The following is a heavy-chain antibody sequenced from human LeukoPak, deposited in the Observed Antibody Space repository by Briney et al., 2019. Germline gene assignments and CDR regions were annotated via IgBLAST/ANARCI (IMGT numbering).Heavy chain of an antibody. J-gene: IGHJ4*02. CDR1: GFTFSSYA. CDR3: ARGNSSSVVDY. Sequence: GGSLRLSCAASGFTFSSYAMLWVRQAPGKGLEWVTVISYDGSTKYYADSVKGRFTISRDNSKNTLYLQMNSLRAEDTAAYYCARGNSSSVVDYWGQGTLVTVSS. CDR2: ISYDGSTK. D-gene: IGHD6-6*01. V-gene: IGHV3-30*01.